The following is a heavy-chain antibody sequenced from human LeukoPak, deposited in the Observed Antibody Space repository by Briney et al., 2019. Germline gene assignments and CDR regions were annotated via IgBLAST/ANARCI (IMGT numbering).Heavy chain of an antibody. Sequence: ASVKVSCKASGGTFSSYAISWVRQAPGQGLEWMGRIIPILGIANYAQKFQGRVTITADKSTSTAYMELSSLRSEDTAVYYCARDEGVGAVAAPDNWGQGTLVTVSS. V-gene: IGHV1-69*04. CDR1: GGTFSSYA. J-gene: IGHJ4*02. CDR3: ARDEGVGAVAAPDN. D-gene: IGHD6-19*01. CDR2: IIPILGIA.